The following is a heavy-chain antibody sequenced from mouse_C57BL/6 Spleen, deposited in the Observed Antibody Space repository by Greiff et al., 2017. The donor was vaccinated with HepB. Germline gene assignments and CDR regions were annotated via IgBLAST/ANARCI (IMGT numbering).Heavy chain of an antibody. Sequence: VQLQQPGAELVRPGTSVKLSCKASGYTFTSYWMHWVKQRPGQGLEWIGVIDPSDSYTNYNQKFKGKATLTVDTSSSTAYMQLSSLTSEDSAVYYCAREARITTVVADFDYWGQGPTLTVSS. V-gene: IGHV1-59*01. J-gene: IGHJ2*01. CDR2: IDPSDSYT. CDR1: GYTFTSYW. CDR3: AREARITTVVADFDY. D-gene: IGHD1-1*01.